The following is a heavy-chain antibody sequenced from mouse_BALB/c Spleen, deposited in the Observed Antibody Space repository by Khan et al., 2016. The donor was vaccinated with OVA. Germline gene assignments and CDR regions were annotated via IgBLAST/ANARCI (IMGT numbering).Heavy chain of an antibody. CDR1: GYTFTDFT. J-gene: IGHJ3*01. Sequence: QVQLKESGAELVRPGVSVKISCKGSGYTFTDFTMHWVKQSPAKSLEWIGVISTYYGDVTYNQKFKGMATMTVDNSSSTAYMELARLTSEVSAISYYTRGEGNGFAYWGQGTLVTVSA. CDR3: TRGEGNGFAY. CDR2: ISTYYGDV. V-gene: IGHV1S137*01.